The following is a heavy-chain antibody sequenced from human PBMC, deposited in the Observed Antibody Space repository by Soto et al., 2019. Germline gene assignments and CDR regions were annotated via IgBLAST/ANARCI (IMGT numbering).Heavy chain of an antibody. CDR3: ARKSWVRFDF. D-gene: IGHD3-16*01. CDR2: GFHSGGT. J-gene: IGHJ4*02. CDR1: GGSISSSVW. V-gene: IGHV4-4*02. Sequence: SETLSLTCAVSGGSISSSVWWSWVRQPPGKGLEWIGEGFHSGGTNYNPSLKSRVTMSVDTSRSQFSLELHSVTAADTAVYYCARKSWVRFDFWGQGTMVTVSS.